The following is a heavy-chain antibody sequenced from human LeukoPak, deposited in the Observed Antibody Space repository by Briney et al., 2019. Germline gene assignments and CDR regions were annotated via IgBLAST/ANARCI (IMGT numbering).Heavy chain of an antibody. CDR1: GFTFSSYG. CDR2: IRYDGSNK. J-gene: IGHJ3*02. CDR3: AIPPGYCSSTSCYRDAFDI. V-gene: IGHV3-30*02. D-gene: IGHD2-2*03. Sequence: GGSLRLSCAASGFTFSSYGMHWVRQAPGKGLEWVAFIRYDGSNKYYADSVKGRFTISRDNSKNTLYLQMNSLRAEDTAVYYCAIPPGYCSSTSCYRDAFDIWGQGTTVTVSS.